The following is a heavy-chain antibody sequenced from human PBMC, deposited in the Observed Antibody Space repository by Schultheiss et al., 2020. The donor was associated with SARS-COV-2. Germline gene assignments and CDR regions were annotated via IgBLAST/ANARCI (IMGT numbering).Heavy chain of an antibody. CDR1: GYSISSGYY. V-gene: IGHV4-38-2*02. CDR3: ARGPVAGMGFDY. J-gene: IGHJ4*02. Sequence: SETLSLTCTVSGYSISSGYYWGWIRQPPGKGLEWIGSIYHSGSTYYNPSLKSRVTISVDTSKNQFSLKLSSVTAADTAVYYCARGPVAGMGFDYWGQGTLVTVSS. D-gene: IGHD6-19*01. CDR2: IYHSGST.